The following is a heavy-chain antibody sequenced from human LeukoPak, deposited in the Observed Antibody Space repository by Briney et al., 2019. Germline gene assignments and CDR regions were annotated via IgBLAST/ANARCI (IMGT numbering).Heavy chain of an antibody. CDR3: ARGGYCSGGSCYSGDYYFDY. CDR1: GYTFTGYY. D-gene: IGHD2-15*01. J-gene: IGHJ4*02. Sequence: ASVKVSCKASGYTFTGYYMHWVRQAPGQGLEWMGWTSAYNGNTNYAQKLQGRVTMTTDTSTSTAYMELRSLRSDDTAVYYCARGGYCSGGSCYSGDYYFDYWGQGTLVTVSS. V-gene: IGHV1-18*04. CDR2: TSAYNGNT.